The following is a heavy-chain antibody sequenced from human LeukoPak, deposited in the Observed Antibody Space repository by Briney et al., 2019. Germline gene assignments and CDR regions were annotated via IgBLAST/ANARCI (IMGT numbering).Heavy chain of an antibody. CDR1: GGSFSGHY. J-gene: IGHJ4*02. CDR3: ARRYSYGSPFDY. D-gene: IGHD5-18*01. V-gene: IGHV4-34*01. Sequence: SETLSLTCAVYGGSFSGHYWSWIRQPPGKGLEWIGEINHSGSTNYNPSLKSRVTISVDTSKNHFSLKLSSVTAADTAVYYCARRYSYGSPFDYWGREPWSPSPQ. CDR2: INHSGST.